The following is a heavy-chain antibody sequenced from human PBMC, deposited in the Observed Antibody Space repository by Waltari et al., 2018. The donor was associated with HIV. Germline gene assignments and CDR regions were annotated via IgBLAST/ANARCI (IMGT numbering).Heavy chain of an antibody. J-gene: IGHJ4*02. Sequence: QVHVQESGPGLMKPSETLSLPCTVSGASISSYYWSWIRQPAGRGLEWIGRVYTSGTTNDNPSFASRVTMSVDTSKNQFSLKLSSVTAADTAIYYCAGRNYWGQGLLVTVSS. V-gene: IGHV4-4*07. CDR3: AGRNY. CDR1: GASISSYY. CDR2: VYTSGTT.